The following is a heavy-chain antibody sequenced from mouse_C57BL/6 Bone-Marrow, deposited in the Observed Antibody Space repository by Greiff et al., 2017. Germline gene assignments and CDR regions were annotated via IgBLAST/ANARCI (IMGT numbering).Heavy chain of an antibody. CDR1: GYSFTGYY. CDR3: ARWGGSSFYYFDY. Sequence: VQLQQSEPELVKPGASVKISCKASGYSFTGYYMNWVKQSPEKSLEWIGEINPSTGGTTYNQKFKAKATLTVDKSSSTAYMQLKSLTSEDSAVYYCARWGGSSFYYFDYWGQGTTLTVSS. D-gene: IGHD1-1*01. CDR2: INPSTGGT. J-gene: IGHJ2*01. V-gene: IGHV1-42*01.